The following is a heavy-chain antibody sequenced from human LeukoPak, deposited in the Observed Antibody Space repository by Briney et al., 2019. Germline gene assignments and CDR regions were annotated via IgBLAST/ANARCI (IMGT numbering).Heavy chain of an antibody. D-gene: IGHD4-17*01. V-gene: IGHV4-61*02. CDR1: GGSISSGSYY. Sequence: SETLSLTCTVSGGSISSGSYYWGWIRQPAGKGLEWIGRIDPSGSNNYNPSLKRRITMSVDTSKNQFSLKLSSVTAADTAVYYCARDLANDYGDYVPFDPWGQGTLVTVSS. CDR3: ARDLANDYGDYVPFDP. J-gene: IGHJ5*02. CDR2: IDPSGSN.